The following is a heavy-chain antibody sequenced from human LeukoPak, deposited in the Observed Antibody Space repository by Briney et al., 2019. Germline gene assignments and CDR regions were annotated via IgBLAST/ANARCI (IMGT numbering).Heavy chain of an antibody. CDR2: ISSSGSTI. CDR1: GFTFSSYE. Sequence: GGSLRLSCAASGFTFSSYETNWVRQAPGKGLEWISYISSSGSTIYYADSVKGRFTISRDNAKNSLYLQMNSLRAEDTAVYYCARDHSGWPRVDYFDYWGQGTLVTVSS. V-gene: IGHV3-48*03. D-gene: IGHD6-19*01. J-gene: IGHJ4*02. CDR3: ARDHSGWPRVDYFDY.